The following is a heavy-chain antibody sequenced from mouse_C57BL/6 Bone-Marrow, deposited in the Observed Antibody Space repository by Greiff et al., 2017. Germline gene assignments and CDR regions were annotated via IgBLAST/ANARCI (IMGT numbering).Heavy chain of an antibody. Sequence: EVQVVESGAELVRPGASVKLSCTASGFNIKDDYMHWVKQRPEQGLEWIGWIDPENGDTEYASKFQGKATITADTSSNTAYLQLSSLTSADTAVYYCTHYYYGSYYFDYWGQGTTLTVSS. CDR2: IDPENGDT. CDR3: THYYYGSYYFDY. J-gene: IGHJ2*01. V-gene: IGHV14-4*01. CDR1: GFNIKDDY. D-gene: IGHD1-1*01.